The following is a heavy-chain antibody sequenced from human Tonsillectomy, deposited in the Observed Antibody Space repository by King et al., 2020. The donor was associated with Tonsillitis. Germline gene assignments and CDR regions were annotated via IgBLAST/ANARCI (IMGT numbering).Heavy chain of an antibody. J-gene: IGHJ6*02. D-gene: IGHD3-10*01. CDR1: GFTLNNYA. CDR3: AKTRVREVVRDGLDI. Sequence: VQLVESGGGVVQPGESLRVSCAATGFTLNNYAVHWVRQAPGKGLEWVAFIRSDGTNPYFADSVKGRFTFSRDNSKNTLYLQMNSLRAEDTAIYYCAKTRVREVVRDGLDIWGQGTTVTVSS. V-gene: IGHV3-30*02. CDR2: IRSDGTNP.